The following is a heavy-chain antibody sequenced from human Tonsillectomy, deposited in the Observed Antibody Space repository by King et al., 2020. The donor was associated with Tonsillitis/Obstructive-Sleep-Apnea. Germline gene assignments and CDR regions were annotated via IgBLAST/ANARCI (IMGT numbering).Heavy chain of an antibody. CDR3: ARERIVVVITHHYYYMDV. Sequence: VQLVESGGGLVQPGGSLGLSCAASGLTFSEHNMDWVRQAPGKGLEWVGRIRNKANSYTTEYAASVKGRFTISRDDSKNSLYLQMNSLKTEDTAVYYCARERIVVVITHHYYYMDVWGKGTTVTVSS. CDR1: GLTFSEHN. CDR2: IRNKANSYTT. D-gene: IGHD3-22*01. J-gene: IGHJ6*03. V-gene: IGHV3-72*01.